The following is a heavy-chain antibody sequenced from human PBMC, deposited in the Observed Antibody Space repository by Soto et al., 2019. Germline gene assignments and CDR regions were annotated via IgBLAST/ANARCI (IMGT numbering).Heavy chain of an antibody. Sequence: EVQLVESGGGLVQPGGSLRLSCTASGFPFSSYSFNWVRQAPGKGLEWVSYISSGSATIHYADSVKGRFTTSRDNAKDSLYLQMNRLRDEDTAVYYCATVPSTVGDYWGQGTLVTVSS. CDR1: GFPFSSYS. CDR3: ATVPSTVGDY. D-gene: IGHD2-2*01. J-gene: IGHJ4*02. CDR2: ISSGSATI. V-gene: IGHV3-48*02.